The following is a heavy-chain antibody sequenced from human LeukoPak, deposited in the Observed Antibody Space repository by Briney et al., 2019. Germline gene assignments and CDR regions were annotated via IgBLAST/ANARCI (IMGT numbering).Heavy chain of an antibody. V-gene: IGHV4-30-4*01. CDR1: GGSLSSGDYY. CDR2: IYYSGST. Sequence: SETLSLTCTVSGGSLSSGDYYWSWIRQPPGKGLEWIGYIYYSGSTYYNPSLKSRVTISVDTSKNQFSLKLSSVTAADTAVYYCAGSPAVTAKPLPDYWGQGTLVTVSS. D-gene: IGHD2-21*02. J-gene: IGHJ4*02. CDR3: AGSPAVTAKPLPDY.